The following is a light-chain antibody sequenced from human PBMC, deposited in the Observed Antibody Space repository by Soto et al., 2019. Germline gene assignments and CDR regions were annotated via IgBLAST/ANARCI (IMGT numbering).Light chain of an antibody. CDR2: DAS. J-gene: IGKJ5*01. V-gene: IGKV3D-11*01. CDR3: QQRSNL. Sequence: EIVLTQSPATLSLSPGERATLSCRASQDVSSYLAWYQQKPGQAPRLLIYDASNRATGIPARFSGSGPGTDFTLTISSLEPEDFAVYYCQQRSNLFGQGTRLEIK. CDR1: QDVSSY.